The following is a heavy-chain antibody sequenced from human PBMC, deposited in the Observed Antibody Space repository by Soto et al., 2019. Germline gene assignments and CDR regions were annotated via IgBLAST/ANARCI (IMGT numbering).Heavy chain of an antibody. CDR1: GFTFDDYA. CDR2: ISWNSGSI. Sequence: PGGSLRLSCAASGFTFDDYAMHWVRQAPGKGLEWVSGISWNSGSIGYADSVKGRFTISRDNAKNSLYLQMNSLRAEDTAVYYCAREITTILVGSLDYWGQGTLVTVSS. D-gene: IGHD3-3*01. V-gene: IGHV3-9*01. J-gene: IGHJ4*02. CDR3: AREITTILVGSLDY.